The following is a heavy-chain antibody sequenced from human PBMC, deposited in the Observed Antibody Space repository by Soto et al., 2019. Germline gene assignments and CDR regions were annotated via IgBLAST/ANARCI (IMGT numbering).Heavy chain of an antibody. D-gene: IGHD3-22*01. CDR2: ISSSGSTI. J-gene: IGHJ4*02. CDR1: GFTFRSYE. Sequence: GGSLRLSCAASGFTFRSYEMNWVRQAPGKGLEWVSYISSSGSTIYYADSVKGRFTISRDNAKNSLYLQMNSLRAEDTAVYYCARLKGSGYYRYWGQGTLVTVSS. CDR3: ARLKGSGYYRY. V-gene: IGHV3-48*03.